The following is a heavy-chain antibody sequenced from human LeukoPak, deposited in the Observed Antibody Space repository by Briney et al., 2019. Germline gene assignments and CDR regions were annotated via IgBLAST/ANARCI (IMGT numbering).Heavy chain of an antibody. CDR1: GGSFSAYY. D-gene: IGHD5-18*01. CDR2: INHSGSS. J-gene: IGHJ5*02. Sequence: SETLSLTCAVYGGSFSAYYWTWIRQPPGKGLEWIGEINHSGSSNYNSSLRSRVTISVDTSYKQFSLRLSAVTAADTAVYYCAPRGDIEHSYVYGKWFDPWGQGTRVTVSS. V-gene: IGHV4-34*01. CDR3: APRGDIEHSYVYGKWFDP.